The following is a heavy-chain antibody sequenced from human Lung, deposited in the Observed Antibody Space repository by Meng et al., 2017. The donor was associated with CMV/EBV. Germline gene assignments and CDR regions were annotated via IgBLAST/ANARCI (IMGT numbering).Heavy chain of an antibody. V-gene: IGHV3-53*05. J-gene: IGHJ6*02. CDR1: GFTVVTNY. CDR2: IYSAGNT. Sequence: GGSLRLXCAASGFTVVTNYLSWVRQAPAKGLEWFSNIYSAGNTYYTDSVKGRFTISRDNFKNTLSLQMYRLRVEDTAVYYCARDLVVPAAIQYYYHNYGIDVXGQGXTVTVSS. CDR3: ARDLVVPAAIQYYYHNYGIDV. D-gene: IGHD2-2*01.